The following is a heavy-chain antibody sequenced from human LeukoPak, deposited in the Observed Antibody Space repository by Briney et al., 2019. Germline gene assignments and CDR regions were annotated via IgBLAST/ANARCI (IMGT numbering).Heavy chain of an antibody. D-gene: IGHD3-10*01. J-gene: IGHJ5*02. CDR2: MNPNSGNT. CDR1: GYTFTSYD. V-gene: IGHV1-8*01. CDR3: ERGSRYYYGSGSYLWFDP. Sequence: ASVKVSCKASGYTFTSYDINWVRQATGQGLEWMGWMNPNSGNTGYAQKFQGRVTMTRNTSISTAYMELSSLRSEDTAVYYCERGSRYYYGSGSYLWFDPWGQGTLVTVSS.